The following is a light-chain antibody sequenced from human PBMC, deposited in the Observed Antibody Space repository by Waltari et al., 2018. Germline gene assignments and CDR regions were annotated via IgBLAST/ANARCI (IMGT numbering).Light chain of an antibody. V-gene: IGLV2-11*01. J-gene: IGLJ2*01. Sequence: QSALTQPRSVSGSPGQSVTISCAGTSSDVGGSDYVSWYQQHPGKAPKLMIYTVSKRPSGVPDRFSGSKSGNPASMNISGLQAEDEADYYCCSYADISVVFGGGTKLTVL. CDR1: SSDVGGSDY. CDR3: CSYADISVV. CDR2: TVS.